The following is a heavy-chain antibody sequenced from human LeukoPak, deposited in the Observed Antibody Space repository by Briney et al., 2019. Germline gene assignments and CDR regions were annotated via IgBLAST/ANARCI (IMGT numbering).Heavy chain of an antibody. J-gene: IGHJ4*02. V-gene: IGHV3-30-3*01. CDR1: GFTFSSYA. D-gene: IGHD3-22*01. CDR3: ARDPYYDSSGYCDY. Sequence: GGSLRLSCAASGFTFSSYAMHWVRQAPGKGLEWVAVISYDGSNKYYADSVKGRFTISRDNSKNTLYLQMNSLRAEDTAVYCCARDPYYDSSGYCDYWGQGTLVTVSS. CDR2: ISYDGSNK.